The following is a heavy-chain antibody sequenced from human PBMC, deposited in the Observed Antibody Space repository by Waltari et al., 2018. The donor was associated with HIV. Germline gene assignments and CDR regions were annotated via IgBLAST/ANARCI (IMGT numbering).Heavy chain of an antibody. CDR3: TSLGDYYDILTGYNPYYYGMDV. CDR1: GFIFSGSA. CDR2: IRSKANSYAT. Sequence: EVQLVESGGGLVQPGGSLKLSCAASGFIFSGSAMHWVRQASGKGLEWVGRIRSKANSYATAYAASVKGRFTISRDDSKNTAYLQMNSLKTEDTAVYYCTSLGDYYDILTGYNPYYYGMDVWGQGTTVTVSS. V-gene: IGHV3-73*02. J-gene: IGHJ6*02. D-gene: IGHD3-9*01.